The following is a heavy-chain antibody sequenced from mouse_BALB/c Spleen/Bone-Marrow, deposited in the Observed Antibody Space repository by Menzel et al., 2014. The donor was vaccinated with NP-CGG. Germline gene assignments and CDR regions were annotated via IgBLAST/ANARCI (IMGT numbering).Heavy chain of an antibody. CDR3: ARRPYGSSYDFDY. CDR1: GYTFTDYA. Sequence: QVQLKESGPELVRPGVSVKISCKGSGYTFTDYAMHWVKQSHAKSLEWIGVISTYSGNTNYNQKFKGKATMTVDKSSSTAYMELARLTSDDSAIYYCARRPYGSSYDFDYWGQGTTLTVSS. D-gene: IGHD1-1*01. V-gene: IGHV1-67*01. J-gene: IGHJ2*01. CDR2: ISTYSGNT.